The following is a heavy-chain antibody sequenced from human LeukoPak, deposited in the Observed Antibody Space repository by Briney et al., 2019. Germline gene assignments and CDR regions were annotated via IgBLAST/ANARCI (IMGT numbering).Heavy chain of an antibody. CDR2: IWYDGSNK. Sequence: GGSLRLSCAASGFTFSSYGMHWVRQAPGKGLEWVAVIWYDGSNKYYADSVKGRFTISRDNSKNTLYLQMNSLRAEDTAVYYCAKDQGSRLYAFDIWGQGTMVTVSS. D-gene: IGHD3-22*01. J-gene: IGHJ3*02. CDR1: GFTFSSYG. CDR3: AKDQGSRLYAFDI. V-gene: IGHV3-33*06.